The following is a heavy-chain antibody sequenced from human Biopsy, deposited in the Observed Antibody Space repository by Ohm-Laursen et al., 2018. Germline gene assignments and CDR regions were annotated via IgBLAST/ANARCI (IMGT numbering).Heavy chain of an antibody. CDR1: GGFFSGYD. V-gene: IGHV4-34*01. CDR3: ARGPYGDNAGAFDV. J-gene: IGHJ3*01. Sequence: SDTLSLTCTVDGGFFSGYDWTWIRQPPGKGLEWVGEFSHTGTTIYNPSLESRLTISVDKSKNHFSLRLTSVTAADTATYFCARGPYGDNAGAFDVWGQGTVVTVSS. D-gene: IGHD4/OR15-4a*01. CDR2: FSHTGTT.